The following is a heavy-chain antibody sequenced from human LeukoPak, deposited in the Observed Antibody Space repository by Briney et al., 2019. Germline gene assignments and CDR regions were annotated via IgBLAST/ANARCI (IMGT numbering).Heavy chain of an antibody. V-gene: IGHV4-59*01. CDR2: IYYSGST. J-gene: IGHJ4*02. D-gene: IGHD3-22*01. Sequence: SETLSLTCTVSGGSISSYYWSWIRQPPGKGLEWIGYIYYSGSTNYNPSLKSRVTISVATSKNQFSLKLSSVTAADTAVYYCARTYYYDSSGYCLDYWGQGTLVTVSS. CDR3: ARTYYYDSSGYCLDY. CDR1: GGSISSYY.